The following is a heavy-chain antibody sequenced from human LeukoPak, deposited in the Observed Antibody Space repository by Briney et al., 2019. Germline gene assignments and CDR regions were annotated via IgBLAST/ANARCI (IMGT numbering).Heavy chain of an antibody. CDR3: ARVAVAGTIH. V-gene: IGHV3-11*04. J-gene: IGHJ4*02. CDR1: GFTFSDYY. D-gene: IGHD6-19*01. Sequence: GGSLRLSCAASGFTFSDYYMSWIRQAPGKGLEWLSYISSAASAIYYADSVRGRFTISRDNTSNSLLLHMNSLRAEDSAVYYCARVAVAGTIHWGQGTLVTVSS. CDR2: ISSAASAI.